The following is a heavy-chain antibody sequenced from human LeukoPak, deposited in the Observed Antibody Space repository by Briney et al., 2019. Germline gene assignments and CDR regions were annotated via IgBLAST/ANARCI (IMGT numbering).Heavy chain of an antibody. CDR1: GGSISSYY. V-gene: IGHV4-59*01. D-gene: IGHD3-10*01. J-gene: IGHJ4*02. CDR2: IYYSGST. Sequence: SETLSLTCTVSGGSISSYYWSWIQQPPGKGLEWIGYIYYSGSTNYNPSLKSRVTISVDTSKNQFSLKLSSVTAADTAVYYCAVAGRWDGSGSYFDYWGQGTLVTVSS. CDR3: AVAGRWDGSGSYFDY.